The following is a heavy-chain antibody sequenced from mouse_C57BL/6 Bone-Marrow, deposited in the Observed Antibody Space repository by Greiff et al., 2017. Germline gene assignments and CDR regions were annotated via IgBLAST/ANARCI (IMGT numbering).Heavy chain of an antibody. Sequence: EVQLQQSGAELVKPGASVKLSCTASGFNIKDYYIHWVKQRTEQGLEWIGRIDPEDGETKYAPKFQDKATITADTSSNTAYRQLSSLTSEDTAVYYCTRYLIYYGTNYWGQGTTLTVSS. D-gene: IGHD1-1*01. CDR2: IDPEDGET. CDR3: TRYLIYYGTNY. CDR1: GFNIKDYY. V-gene: IGHV14-2*01. J-gene: IGHJ2*01.